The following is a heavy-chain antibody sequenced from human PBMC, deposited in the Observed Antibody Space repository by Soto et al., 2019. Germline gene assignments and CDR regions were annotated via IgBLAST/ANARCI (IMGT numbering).Heavy chain of an antibody. J-gene: IGHJ4*02. CDR3: AKDRGGSGWRFDY. V-gene: IGHV3-23*01. D-gene: IGHD6-19*01. CDR2: ISGGGGST. CDR1: GFTFSSYA. Sequence: PWGSLRLSCAASGFTFSSYAMSWVRQAPGKGLEWVSAISGGGGSTYYADSVKGRLTISRDNSRNTLYLQMNSLRAEDTAVYYCAKDRGGSGWRFDYWGQGTLVTVSS.